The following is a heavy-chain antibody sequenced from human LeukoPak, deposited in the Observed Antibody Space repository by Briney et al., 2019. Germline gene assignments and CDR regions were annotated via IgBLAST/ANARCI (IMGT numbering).Heavy chain of an antibody. CDR2: INHSGST. Sequence: PSETLSLTCAVYGVSFSGYYWSWIRQPPGKGLEWIGEINHSGSTNYNPSLKSRVTISVDTSKNQFSLKLSSVTAADTAVYYCASSSVDTTMVKVFWFDPWGQGTLVTVSP. CDR3: ASSSVDTTMVKVFWFDP. D-gene: IGHD5-18*01. V-gene: IGHV4-34*01. J-gene: IGHJ5*02. CDR1: GVSFSGYY.